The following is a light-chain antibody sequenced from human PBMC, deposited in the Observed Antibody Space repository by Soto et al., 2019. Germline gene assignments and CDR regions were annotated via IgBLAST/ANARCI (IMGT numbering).Light chain of an antibody. CDR2: GNT. CDR1: SSNIGAGYD. CDR3: LSFDSSLSVV. Sequence: VLTQPPSVSGAPGQRVTISCTGSSSNIGAGYDVHWYQQLPGRAPKLLIYGNTNRPSGVPDRFSGSKSGTSASLAITGLQAEDDADYYCLSFDSSLSVVFGTGTKLTVL. J-gene: IGLJ2*01. V-gene: IGLV1-40*01.